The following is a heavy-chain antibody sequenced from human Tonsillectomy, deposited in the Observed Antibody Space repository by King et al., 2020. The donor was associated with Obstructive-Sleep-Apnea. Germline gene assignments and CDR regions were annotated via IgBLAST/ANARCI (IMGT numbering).Heavy chain of an antibody. CDR3: AQDGNDYCSSTSCYGWFDP. V-gene: IGHV3-30*02. CDR2: IRDDGSNK. CDR1: GFTFSSYG. J-gene: IGHJ5*02. D-gene: IGHD2-2*01. Sequence: VQLVESGGGVVQPGRSLRLSCAASGFTFSSYGMHWVRQAPGKGLEWVAFIRDDGSNKYYADSVKGRFTISRDNSKNTLYLQMNSLRAEDTAVYYCAQDGNDYCSSTSCYGWFDPWGQGTLVTVSS.